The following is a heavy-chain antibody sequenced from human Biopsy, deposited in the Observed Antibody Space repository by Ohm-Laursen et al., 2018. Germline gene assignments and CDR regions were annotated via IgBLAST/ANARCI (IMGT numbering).Heavy chain of an antibody. D-gene: IGHD6-6*01. V-gene: IGHV1-8*01. Sequence: SVKVSCKASGYSFTTYDVNWVRQARGQGLEWMGWMIPNSGKTGYAQRFQGRVTLTMNTSIGTAYMELSGLRSEDTAVYYCARGSPRRVSIFEASIYWFDTWGQGTLVTVS. CDR2: MIPNSGKT. J-gene: IGHJ5*02. CDR3: ARGSPRRVSIFEASIYWFDT. CDR1: GYSFTTYD.